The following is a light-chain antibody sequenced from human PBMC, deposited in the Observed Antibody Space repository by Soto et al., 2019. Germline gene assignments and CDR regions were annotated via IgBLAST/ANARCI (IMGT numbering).Light chain of an antibody. J-gene: IGLJ1*01. CDR3: QSYDSSLIVSKV. CDR2: ANS. CDR1: SSNLGAGYD. Sequence: QSVLTQPPSVSGAPGQRVTISWSGSSSNLGAGYDVQWYRQFPGTAPKMRMYANSVGPSGVPDRFSGSKSGTSASLAITGLHAEDEADYYCQSYDSSLIVSKVFGPGTKGTVL. V-gene: IGLV1-40*01.